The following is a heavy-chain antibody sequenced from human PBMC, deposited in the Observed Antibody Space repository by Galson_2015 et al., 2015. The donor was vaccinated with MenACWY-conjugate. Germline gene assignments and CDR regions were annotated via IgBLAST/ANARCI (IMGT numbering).Heavy chain of an antibody. V-gene: IGHV3-23*01. CDR2: ITGGGDST. J-gene: IGHJ4*02. CDR1: GFSFSNYA. CDR3: AKDLSSGWYEPFDY. D-gene: IGHD6-19*01. Sequence: SLRLSCAASGFSFSNYAMNWVRQAPGKGLEWVSAITGGGDSTYYADSVKGRFTISRDNSKNTLYLQMNCLRAEDTAIYYCAKDLSSGWYEPFDYWGQGTLVTVSS.